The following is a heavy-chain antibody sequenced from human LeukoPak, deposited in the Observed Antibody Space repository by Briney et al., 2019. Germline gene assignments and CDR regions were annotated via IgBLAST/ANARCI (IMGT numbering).Heavy chain of an antibody. V-gene: IGHV1-69*13. Sequence: ASVRVSCKASGGTFSSYAISWVRQAPGQGLEWMGGIIPIFGTANYAQKFQGRVTITADESTSTAYMELSSLRSEDTAVYYCARARQLGRGDFDYWGQGTLVTVSS. J-gene: IGHJ4*02. CDR2: IIPIFGTA. CDR3: ARARQLGRGDFDY. D-gene: IGHD6-6*01. CDR1: GGTFSSYA.